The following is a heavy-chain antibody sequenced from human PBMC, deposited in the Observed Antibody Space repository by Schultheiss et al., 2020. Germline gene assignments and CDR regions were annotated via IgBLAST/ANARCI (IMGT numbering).Heavy chain of an antibody. V-gene: IGHV3-48*03. J-gene: IGHJ6*02. CDR3: AGDRSYCSSTSCYRGMDL. CDR2: ISSSVSTI. Sequence: GGSLRLSCAASGFTFSSYEMNWVRQAPGKGLEWVSYISSSVSTIYYADSVKDRFTISRENSKNTLYLQMSSLRAEDTAVYFCAGDRSYCSSTSCYRGMDLWGQGTTVTVSS. D-gene: IGHD2-2*02. CDR1: GFTFSSYE.